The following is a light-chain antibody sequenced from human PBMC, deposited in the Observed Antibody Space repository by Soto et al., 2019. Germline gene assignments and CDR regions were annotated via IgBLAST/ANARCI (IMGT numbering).Light chain of an antibody. J-gene: IGKJ1*01. CDR3: QQYNNWPTWT. CDR1: QSVRSN. Sequence: EIVMTQSPATLSVSPGERATLSCRASQSVRSNLAWYQQKPGQAPRLLIYGASTRATGIPARFSGSGSGTEFTLTISSLQSEDFALYYCQQYNNWPTWTFGQGTKVDIK. CDR2: GAS. V-gene: IGKV3-15*01.